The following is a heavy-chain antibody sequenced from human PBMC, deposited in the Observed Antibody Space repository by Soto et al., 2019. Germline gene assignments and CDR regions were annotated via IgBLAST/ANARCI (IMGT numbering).Heavy chain of an antibody. D-gene: IGHD4-17*01. CDR2: ISYDGTNK. J-gene: IGHJ4*02. CDR3: AAAYGGNSGVVY. CDR1: GFTFSSYA. Sequence: VGSLRLSCVASGFTFSSYAMHWVRQAPGKGPEWVGFISYDGTNKYYADSAKGRFTISRDNSKNTLYLQMNSLRVEDMAVYFCAAAYGGNSGVVYWGQGTLVTVSS. V-gene: IGHV3-30-3*01.